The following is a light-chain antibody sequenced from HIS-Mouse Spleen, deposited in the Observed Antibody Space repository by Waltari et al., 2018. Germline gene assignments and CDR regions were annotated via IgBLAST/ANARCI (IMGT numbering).Light chain of an antibody. V-gene: IGLV2-23*01. CDR2: EGS. CDR1: PSDVGRYHL. Sequence: QSALTQPASVSASPVQPITISCTGTPSDVGRYHLVSWYQQHPGKAPKLMIYEGSKRPSGVSNRFSGSKSGNTASLTISGLQAEDEADYYCCSYAGSSTFVVFGGGTKLTVL. CDR3: CSYAGSSTFVV. J-gene: IGLJ2*01.